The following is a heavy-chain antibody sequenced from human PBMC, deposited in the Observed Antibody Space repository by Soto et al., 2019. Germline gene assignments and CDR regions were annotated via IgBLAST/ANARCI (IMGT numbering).Heavy chain of an antibody. CDR1: GFTLRSFA. CDR3: AKGGPESEDAVYAFDI. D-gene: IGHD2-8*01. V-gene: IGHV3-23*01. J-gene: IGHJ3*02. CDR2: ISVSGGST. Sequence: EVQLLESGGGLVQPGGSLRLSCAASGFTLRSFAMSWVRQPPGKGLEWVAGISVSGGSTYYADSVKGRFTISRDNSKNTLYLQMTSLRAEDTAVHYCAKGGPESEDAVYAFDIWGQGTMVTVSS.